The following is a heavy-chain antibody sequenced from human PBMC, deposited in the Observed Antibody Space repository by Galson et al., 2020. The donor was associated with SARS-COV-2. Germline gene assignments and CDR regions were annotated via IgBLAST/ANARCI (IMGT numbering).Heavy chain of an antibody. Sequence: GGSLRLSCAAYGFRFSSFGIHWVRQAPGKGLEWVALISHDVINKYYADSVKGRLTIDRDNFKNTLYLHMNSLRVEDTAVYYCAKDSWEYYYETDNYYPPRRGYYYGMDLWGQGTTVTVAS. CDR1: GFRFSSFG. J-gene: IGHJ6*02. CDR3: AKDSWEYYYETDNYYPPRRGYYYGMDL. V-gene: IGHV3-30*18. CDR2: ISHDVINK. D-gene: IGHD3-22*01.